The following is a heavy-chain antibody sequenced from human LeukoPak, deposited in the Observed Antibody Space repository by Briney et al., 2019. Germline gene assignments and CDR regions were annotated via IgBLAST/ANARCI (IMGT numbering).Heavy chain of an antibody. V-gene: IGHV1-18*01. CDR2: ISAYNGNT. CDR1: GYTFTSYG. D-gene: IGHD6-13*01. Sequence: GASVNVSCKASGYTFTSYGISWVRQAPGQGLEWMGWISAYNGNTNYAQKLQGRVTMTTDTSTSTAYMELRSLRSDDTAVYYCARRIAAAATYNWFDPWGQGTLVTVSS. J-gene: IGHJ5*02. CDR3: ARRIAAAATYNWFDP.